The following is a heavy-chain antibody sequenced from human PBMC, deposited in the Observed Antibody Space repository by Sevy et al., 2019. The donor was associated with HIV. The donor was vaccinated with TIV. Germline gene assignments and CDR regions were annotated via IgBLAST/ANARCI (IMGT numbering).Heavy chain of an antibody. J-gene: IGHJ6*02. V-gene: IGHV3-30*04. CDR2: ISYDGSNK. CDR1: GFTFSSYA. D-gene: IGHD3-22*01. CDR3: AREAYYYDSSGYALLYYYYGMDV. Sequence: GGSLRLSCAASGFTFSSYAMHWVRQAPGKGLEWVAVISYDGSNKYYANSVKGRFTISRDNSKNTLYLQMNSLRAEDTAVYYCAREAYYYDSSGYALLYYYYGMDVWGQGTTVTVSS.